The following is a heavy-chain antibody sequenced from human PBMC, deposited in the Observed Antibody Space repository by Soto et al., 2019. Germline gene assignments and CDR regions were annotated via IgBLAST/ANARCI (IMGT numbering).Heavy chain of an antibody. J-gene: IGHJ3*02. D-gene: IGHD1-1*01. CDR1: EFTFSNSW. CDR2: IKQDGSEK. Sequence: SLRLSCVASEFTFSNSWMSWVRQAPGKGLEWVANIKQDGSEKYYVDSVKGRFTISRDNAKNSLYLQMNSLRAEDTAVYYCARKDIQTAFDIRGQGTMVTVPS. V-gene: IGHV3-7*01. CDR3: ARKDIQTAFDI.